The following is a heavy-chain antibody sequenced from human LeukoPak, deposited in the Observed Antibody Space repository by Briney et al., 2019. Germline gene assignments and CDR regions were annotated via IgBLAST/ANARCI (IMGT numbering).Heavy chain of an antibody. V-gene: IGHV4-4*02. CDR1: GGSISSSNW. J-gene: IGHJ4*02. CDR3: ARGVLHYYDSSGYHYVRGGLYCDY. CDR2: IYHSGST. D-gene: IGHD3-22*01. Sequence: PSGTLSLTCAVSGGSISSSNWWSWVRQPPGKGLEWIGEIYHSGSTNYNPSLKSRVTISVDTSKNQFSLKLSSVTAADTAVYYCARGVLHYYDSSGYHYVRGGLYCDYRGQGTLVTVSS.